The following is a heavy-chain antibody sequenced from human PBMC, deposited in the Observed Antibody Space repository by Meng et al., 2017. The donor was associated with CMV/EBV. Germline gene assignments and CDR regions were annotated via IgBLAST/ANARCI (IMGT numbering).Heavy chain of an antibody. J-gene: IGHJ5*02. V-gene: IGHV1-69*12. Sequence: QLRRGQSGAEWSRPGSSVKVSCKGAGGTFSRNAISWVRQAPGQGLEWMGGSIPIFGTANYEQKFQGRVTNTADESTSTAYMELSSLRSEDTAVYYCARDYSGIAARPGFDPWGQGTLVTVSS. CDR1: GGTFSRNA. CDR2: SIPIFGTA. D-gene: IGHD6-6*01. CDR3: ARDYSGIAARPGFDP.